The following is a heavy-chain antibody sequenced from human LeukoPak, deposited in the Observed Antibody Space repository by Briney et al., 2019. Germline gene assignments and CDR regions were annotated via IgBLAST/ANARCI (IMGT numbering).Heavy chain of an antibody. CDR3: ARAGYYDSSGKELFDY. D-gene: IGHD3-22*01. CDR1: GGSISSYY. CDR2: IYYSGST. V-gene: IGHV4-59*01. Sequence: PSETLSLTCTVSGGSISSYYWSWIRQPPGKGLECIGYIYYSGSTNYNPSLKSRVTISVDTSKNQFSLKLSSVTAADTAVYYCARAGYYDSSGKELFDYWGQGTLVTVSS. J-gene: IGHJ4*02.